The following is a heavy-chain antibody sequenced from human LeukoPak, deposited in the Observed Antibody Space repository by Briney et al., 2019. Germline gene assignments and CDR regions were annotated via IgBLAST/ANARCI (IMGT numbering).Heavy chain of an antibody. V-gene: IGHV4-61*02. CDR1: GGSISSGSYY. Sequence: PSETLSLTCTVSGGSISSGSYYWSWIRQPAGKGLEWIGRIYTSGSTNYNPSLKSRVTISVDTSKNQFSLKLSSVTAADTAVYYCARSIAAPEDIWGQGTMVTVSS. J-gene: IGHJ3*02. CDR2: IYTSGST. CDR3: ARSIAAPEDI. D-gene: IGHD6-6*01.